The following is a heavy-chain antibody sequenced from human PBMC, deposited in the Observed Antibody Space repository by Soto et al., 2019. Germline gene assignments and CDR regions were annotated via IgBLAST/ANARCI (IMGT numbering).Heavy chain of an antibody. V-gene: IGHV1-69*13. D-gene: IGHD4-4*01. Sequence: SVKVSCKASGGTFSSYAISWVRQAPGQGLEWMGGIIPIFGTANYAQKFQGRVTITADESTSTAYMELSSLRSEDTAVYYCARGGFTVTTSLDYWGQGTLVTVSS. CDR3: ARGGFTVTTSLDY. CDR2: IIPIFGTA. J-gene: IGHJ4*02. CDR1: GGTFSSYA.